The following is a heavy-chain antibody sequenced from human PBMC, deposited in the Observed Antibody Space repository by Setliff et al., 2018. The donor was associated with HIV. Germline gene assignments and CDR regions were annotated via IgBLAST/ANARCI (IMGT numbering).Heavy chain of an antibody. J-gene: IGHJ4*02. CDR3: ARRRGQKATGWYYFDF. CDR2: IYHSGNT. V-gene: IGHV4-39*01. Sequence: SETLSLTCSVSGGPITSNTYFWDWIRQAPGKGLEWIGSIYHSGNTYYNPSLKSRVSISVDTSKRQYSLKLTSVTAGDSALYYCARRRGQKATGWYYFDFWGQGALVTVSS. CDR1: GGPITSNTYF. D-gene: IGHD6-19*01.